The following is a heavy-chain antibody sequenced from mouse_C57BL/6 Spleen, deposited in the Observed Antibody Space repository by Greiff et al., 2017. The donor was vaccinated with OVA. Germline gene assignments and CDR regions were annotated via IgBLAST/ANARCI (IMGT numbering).Heavy chain of an antibody. CDR2: IHPNSGST. Sequence: QVQLQQPGAELVKPGASVKLSCKASGYTFTSYWMHWVKQRPGQGLEWIGMIHPNSGSTNDNEKFKSKATLTADKSSSTAYMQLSSLTSEDSAVYYCARGGYYAMDYWGQGTSVTVSS. CDR1: GYTFTSYW. CDR3: ARGGYYAMDY. J-gene: IGHJ4*01. V-gene: IGHV1-64*01.